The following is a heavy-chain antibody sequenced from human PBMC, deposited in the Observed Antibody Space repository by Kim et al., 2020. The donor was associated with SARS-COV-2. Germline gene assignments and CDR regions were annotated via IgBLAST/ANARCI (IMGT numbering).Heavy chain of an antibody. J-gene: IGHJ4*02. Sequence: ASVKVSCKASRYTFTHYAIHWMRQASGQRLEWMGWSNTGSVNTKYSQMFQDRDTITRDTSASTAYMELSNLSSEDTAVYDCARDHRSCSSTTCYGEAIDYWGQGTLVTVSS. CDR2: SNTGSVNT. CDR3: ARDHRSCSSTTCYGEAIDY. D-gene: IGHD2-2*01. CDR1: RYTFTHYA. V-gene: IGHV1-3*04.